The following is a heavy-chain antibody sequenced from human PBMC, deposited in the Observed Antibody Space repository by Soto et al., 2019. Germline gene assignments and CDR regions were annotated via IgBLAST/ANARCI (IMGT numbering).Heavy chain of an antibody. J-gene: IGHJ1*01. CDR3: VRGVLS. CDR2: IHHSGST. D-gene: IGHD3-10*01. Sequence: QVQLQESGPGLVKASQTLSLTCNVSGGSISSGGYYWTWIRQHPGKGLEWIGNIHHSGSTFYNPSLKSRVSIAVDTSKNQLSLTLSSVTAADTAVYFCVRGVLSWGQGTLVTVSS. V-gene: IGHV4-31*03. CDR1: GGSISSGGYY.